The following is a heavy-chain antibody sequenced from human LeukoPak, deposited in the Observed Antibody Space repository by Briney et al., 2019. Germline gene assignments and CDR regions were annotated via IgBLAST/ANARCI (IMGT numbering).Heavy chain of an antibody. CDR1: GFTFSSYG. D-gene: IGHD6-19*01. CDR2: ISGNGGST. J-gene: IGHJ5*02. CDR3: ASSGWSLYNWFDP. Sequence: GGSLRLSCAASGFTFSSYGMSWVRQAPGKGLEWVSAISGNGGSTYYADSVKGRFTISRDKSKNTLYPQMTTLRAEDAAVYYCASSGWSLYNWFDPWGQGTLVTVSS. V-gene: IGHV3-23*01.